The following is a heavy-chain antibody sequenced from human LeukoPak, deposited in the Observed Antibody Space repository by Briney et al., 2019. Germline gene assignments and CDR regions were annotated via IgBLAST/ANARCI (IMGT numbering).Heavy chain of an antibody. CDR2: IYHSGST. V-gene: IGHV4-61*10. Sequence: SETLSLTCTVSGDSISSGDYYWSWIRQPAGKGLEWIGEIYHSGSTNYNPSLKSRVTISVDKSKNQFSLKLSSVTAADTAVYYCAGTQQGLRFLEWLYGLDAFDIWGQGTMVTVSS. D-gene: IGHD3-3*01. CDR1: GDSISSGDYY. CDR3: AGTQQGLRFLEWLYGLDAFDI. J-gene: IGHJ3*02.